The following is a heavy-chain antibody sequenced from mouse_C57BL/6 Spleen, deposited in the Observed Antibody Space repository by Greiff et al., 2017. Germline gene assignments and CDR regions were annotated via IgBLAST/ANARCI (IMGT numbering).Heavy chain of an antibody. CDR1: GYTFTSYW. CDR2: IDPSDSYT. CDR3: ARRGYYGSYWYFDV. J-gene: IGHJ1*03. Sequence: QVQLKQPGAELVKPGASVKLSCKASGYTFTSYWMQWVKQRPGQGLEWIGEIDPSDSYTNYNQKFKGKATLTVDTSSSTAYMQLSSLTSEDSAVEYCARRGYYGSYWYFDVWGTGTTVTVSS. D-gene: IGHD1-1*01. V-gene: IGHV1-50*01.